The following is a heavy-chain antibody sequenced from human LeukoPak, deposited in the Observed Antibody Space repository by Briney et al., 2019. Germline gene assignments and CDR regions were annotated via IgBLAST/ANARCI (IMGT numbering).Heavy chain of an antibody. CDR3: ARGLDYYDSSGPPNY. Sequence: GGSLRLSCAASGFTFSSYAMSWVRQAPGKGLEWVSSISSSSYIYYADSVKGRFTISRDNAKNSLYLQMNSLRAEDTAVYYCARGLDYYDSSGPPNYWGQGTLVTVSS. CDR2: ISSSSYI. J-gene: IGHJ4*02. D-gene: IGHD3-22*01. CDR1: GFTFSSYA. V-gene: IGHV3-21*01.